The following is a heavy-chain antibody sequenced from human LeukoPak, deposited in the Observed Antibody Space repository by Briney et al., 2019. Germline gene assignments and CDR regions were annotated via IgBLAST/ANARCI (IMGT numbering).Heavy chain of an antibody. CDR3: AKEVAGDFDY. CDR2: ISGGGGST. Sequence: RSGGSLRLSCAASGFTFSDYYMSWVRQAPGKGLEWVSAISGGGGSTYYADSVKGRFTISRDNSKNTLYLQMNSLRAEDTAVYYCAKEVAGDFDYWGQGTQVTVSS. V-gene: IGHV3-23*01. D-gene: IGHD6-19*01. J-gene: IGHJ4*02. CDR1: GFTFSDYY.